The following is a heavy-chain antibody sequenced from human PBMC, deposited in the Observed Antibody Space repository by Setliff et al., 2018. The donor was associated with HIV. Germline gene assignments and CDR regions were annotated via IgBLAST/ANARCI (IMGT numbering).Heavy chain of an antibody. V-gene: IGHV4-39*01. D-gene: IGHD3-3*01. Sequence: SETLSLTCTVSGGSISSSRYYWGWIRQPPGKGLDWIGYIYYSGSTYYNPSLKSRVTISLDTITNQFALKLSSVTAADTAVYYCARLEYYYYMDVWGKGTTVTVSS. CDR2: IYYSGST. CDR3: ARLEYYYYMDV. J-gene: IGHJ6*03. CDR1: GGSISSSRYY.